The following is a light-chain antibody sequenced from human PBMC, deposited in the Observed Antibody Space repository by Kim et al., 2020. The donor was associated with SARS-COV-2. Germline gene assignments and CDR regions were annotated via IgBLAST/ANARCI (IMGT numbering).Light chain of an antibody. CDR3: QAWDSGTAVV. CDR2: QDI. V-gene: IGLV3-1*01. CDR1: ELGDKY. Sequence: SYELTQPPSVSVSLGQTASITCSGDELGDKYVFWYQQKPGQSPVLVIYQDIKRPSGIPERFSASNSGNTATLTISGTQATDEADYYCQAWDSGTAVVFGGGTQLTVL. J-gene: IGLJ2*01.